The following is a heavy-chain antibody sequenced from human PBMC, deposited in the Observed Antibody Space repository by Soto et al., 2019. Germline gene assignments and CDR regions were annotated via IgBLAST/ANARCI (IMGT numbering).Heavy chain of an antibody. CDR3: ARAPYRTVLGTHFDY. CDR2: VFYSGST. J-gene: IGHJ4*02. Sequence: PSETLSLTCTVSGVSVSSGSYSWGWIRQPPGKGLEWIGNVFYSGSTYYIPSLESRLTISVDASKNQFSLKLRSVTAADTAVYYCARAPYRTVLGTHFDYWGQGTLVTVSS. V-gene: IGHV4-39*01. CDR1: GVSVSSGSYS. D-gene: IGHD1-1*01.